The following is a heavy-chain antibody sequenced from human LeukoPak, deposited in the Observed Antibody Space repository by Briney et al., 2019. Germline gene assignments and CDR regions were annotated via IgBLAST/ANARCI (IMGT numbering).Heavy chain of an antibody. V-gene: IGHV1-69*05. CDR1: GGTFSSYA. J-gene: IGHJ4*02. CDR2: IIPIFGTA. CDR3: EREAGQHYGSGRYSFDY. Sequence: SVKVSCKASGGTFSSYAISWVRQAPGQRLEWMGGIIPIFGTANYAQTLQGRVTITTDESTSTAYMELRRLRSEDTEVSYCEREAGQHYGSGRYSFDYWGQGTLVTVSS. D-gene: IGHD3-10*01.